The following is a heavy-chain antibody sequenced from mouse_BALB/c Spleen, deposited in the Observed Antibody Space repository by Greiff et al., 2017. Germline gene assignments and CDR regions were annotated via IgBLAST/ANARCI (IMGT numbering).Heavy chain of an antibody. D-gene: IGHD2-3*01. V-gene: IGHV1-14*01. Sequence: EVQLQQSGPELVKPGASVKMSCKASGYTFTSYVMLWVKQKPGQGLEWIGYINPYNDGTKYNEKFKGKATLTSDKSSSTAYMELSSLTSEDSAVYYCARGDYDGYFPWFAYWGQGTLVTVSA. CDR1: GYTFTSYV. CDR3: ARGDYDGYFPWFAY. J-gene: IGHJ3*01. CDR2: INPYNDGT.